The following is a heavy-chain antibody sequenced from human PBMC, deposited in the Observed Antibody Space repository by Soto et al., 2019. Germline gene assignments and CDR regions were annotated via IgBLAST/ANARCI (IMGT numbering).Heavy chain of an antibody. V-gene: IGHV4-4*02. D-gene: IGHD3-10*01. Sequence: PSETLSLTCAVSGGSISSSNWWSWVRQPPGKGLEWIGEIYHSGSTNYNPSLKSRVTISVDTSKNQFSLKLSSVTAADTAVYYCARRRMVRGPLGAFDIWGQGTMVTVSS. CDR1: GGSISSSNW. CDR3: ARRRMVRGPLGAFDI. CDR2: IYHSGST. J-gene: IGHJ3*02.